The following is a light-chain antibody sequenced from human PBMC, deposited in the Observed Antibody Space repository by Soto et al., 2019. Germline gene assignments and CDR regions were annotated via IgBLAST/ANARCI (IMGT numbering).Light chain of an antibody. J-gene: IGKJ1*01. Sequence: EIVMTQSPATLSVSPGERATLSCRASQSVSSNLAWYQQKPGQAPRLLIYGASNRATGIPDRFSGSGSGTEFTLTISSLQSEDFAVYYCQQYGNSLSWTFGQGTKVDIK. CDR3: QQYGNSLSWT. CDR2: GAS. V-gene: IGKV3-15*01. CDR1: QSVSSN.